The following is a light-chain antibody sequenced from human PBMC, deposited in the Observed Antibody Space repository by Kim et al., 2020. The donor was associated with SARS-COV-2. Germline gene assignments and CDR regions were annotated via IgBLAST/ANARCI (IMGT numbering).Light chain of an antibody. Sequence: QLVLTQSPSASASLGASVKLSCTLSSGHSSYDIAWHQQQPETGPRYLMKINSDGSLSKGDGIPDRFSGSSSGAERYLTISSLQSEDEAEYYCQNWGPGIRVFGGGTQLTVL. J-gene: IGLJ3*02. V-gene: IGLV4-69*01. CDR2: INSDGSL. CDR1: SGHSSYD. CDR3: QNWGPGIRV.